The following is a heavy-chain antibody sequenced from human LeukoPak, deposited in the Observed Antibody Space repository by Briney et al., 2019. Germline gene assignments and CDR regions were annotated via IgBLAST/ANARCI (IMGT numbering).Heavy chain of an antibody. V-gene: IGHV3-9*01. CDR2: ISWNSGSI. CDR1: GFTFDDYA. D-gene: IGHD3-22*01. Sequence: GGSLRLSCAASGFTFDDYAMHWVRQGPGKGLEWVSGISWNSGSIGYADSVKGRFTISRDNAKNSLYLQMNSLRAEDTALYYCAKDIDYDSSGYHDYWGQGTLVTASS. CDR3: AKDIDYDSSGYHDY. J-gene: IGHJ4*02.